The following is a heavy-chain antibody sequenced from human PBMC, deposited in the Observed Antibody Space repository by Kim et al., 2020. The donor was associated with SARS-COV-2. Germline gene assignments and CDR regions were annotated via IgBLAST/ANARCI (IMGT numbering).Heavy chain of an antibody. CDR3: ARSGYSYGSGYYMDV. Sequence: SVKVSCKASGGTFSSYAISWVRQAPGQGLEWMGRIIPIFGIANYAQKFQGRVTITADKSTSTAYMELSSLRSEDTDVYYCARSGYSYGSGYYMDVWGKGTTVTVSS. V-gene: IGHV1-69*04. CDR2: IIPIFGIA. CDR1: GGTFSSYA. D-gene: IGHD5-18*01. J-gene: IGHJ6*03.